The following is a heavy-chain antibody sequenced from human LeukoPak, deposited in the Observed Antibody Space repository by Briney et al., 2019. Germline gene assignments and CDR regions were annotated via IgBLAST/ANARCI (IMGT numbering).Heavy chain of an antibody. CDR3: ARVFRPSLTVFIIRGAFDI. J-gene: IGHJ3*02. CDR2: ISSRSSYI. CDR1: GFTFSSYN. D-gene: IGHD3-3*01. V-gene: IGHV3-21*01. Sequence: PGGSLRLSCAASGFTFSSYNMNWVRQAPGKGLEWVSSISSRSSYINYADSVKGRFTISRDNDKNSLYLQMNSLRVEDTAVYYCARVFRPSLTVFIIRGAFDIWGQGTMVTVSS.